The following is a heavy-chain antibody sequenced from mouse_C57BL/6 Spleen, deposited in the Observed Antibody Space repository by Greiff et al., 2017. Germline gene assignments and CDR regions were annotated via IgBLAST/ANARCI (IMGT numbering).Heavy chain of an antibody. Sequence: VHVKQSGPELVKPGASVKISCKASGYSFTDYNMNWVKQSNGKSLEWIGVINPNYGTTSYNQKFKGKATFTVDQSSNTAYMQLNSLTSEDSAVYYCASQGNYGPFDYWGQGTTLTVSS. D-gene: IGHD1-1*02. CDR1: GYSFTDYN. J-gene: IGHJ2*01. V-gene: IGHV1-39*01. CDR2: INPNYGTT. CDR3: ASQGNYGPFDY.